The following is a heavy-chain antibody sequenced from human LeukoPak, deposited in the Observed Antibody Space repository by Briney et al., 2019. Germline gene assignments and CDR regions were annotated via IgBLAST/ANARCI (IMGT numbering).Heavy chain of an antibody. CDR1: GFTVSSNY. Sequence: EGSLRLSCAASGFTVSSNYMSWVRQAPGKGLEWVSLIYSGGSTYYADSVKGRFTISRDNSKNTLYLQVNSLRAEDTAVYYCARDLRGSGVFDYWGQGTLVTVSS. J-gene: IGHJ4*02. D-gene: IGHD3-10*01. V-gene: IGHV3-66*01. CDR2: IYSGGST. CDR3: ARDLRGSGVFDY.